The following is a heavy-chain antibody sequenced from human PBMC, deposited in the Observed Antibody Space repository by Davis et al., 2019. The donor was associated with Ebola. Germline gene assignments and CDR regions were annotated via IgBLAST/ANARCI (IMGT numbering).Heavy chain of an antibody. V-gene: IGHV1-2*02. CDR1: GYSFTGYY. J-gene: IGHJ4*02. CDR3: AREEYYDSSGYGY. CDR2: INPNSGGT. D-gene: IGHD3-22*01. Sequence: AASVKVSCKASGYSFTGYYMHWVRQAPGQGLEWMRWINPNSGGTNYAQKFQGRVTMTRDTSISTAYMELSRLRSDDTAVYYCAREEYYDSSGYGYWGQGTLVTVSS.